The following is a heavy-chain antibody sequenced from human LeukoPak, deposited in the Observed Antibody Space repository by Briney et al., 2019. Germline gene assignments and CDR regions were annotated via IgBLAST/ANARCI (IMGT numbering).Heavy chain of an antibody. D-gene: IGHD1-14*01. Sequence: GGSLRLSCAASGFTFSDYYVSWIRQAPGKGLEWISYIDGSGTTIYSADSLKGRFTISRDNAKNSLYLQMNSLRADDTAVYYCARRTGHSYFDFWGQGTQVTVSS. CDR2: IDGSGTTI. CDR1: GFTFSDYY. V-gene: IGHV3-11*01. J-gene: IGHJ4*02. CDR3: ARRTGHSYFDF.